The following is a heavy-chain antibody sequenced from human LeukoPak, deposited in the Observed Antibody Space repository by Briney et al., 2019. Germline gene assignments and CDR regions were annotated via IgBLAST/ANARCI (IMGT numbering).Heavy chain of an antibody. V-gene: IGHV3-21*01. Sequence: GGSLRLSCAASGFTFSSYSMNWVRQAPGKGLEWVSSISSSSSYIYYADSVKGRFTISRDNAKNTLYLQMNSLRSEDTALYYCTTLYGGSLDYWGQGTLVTVSS. CDR3: TTLYGGSLDY. J-gene: IGHJ4*02. CDR1: GFTFSSYS. D-gene: IGHD5-12*01. CDR2: ISSSSSYI.